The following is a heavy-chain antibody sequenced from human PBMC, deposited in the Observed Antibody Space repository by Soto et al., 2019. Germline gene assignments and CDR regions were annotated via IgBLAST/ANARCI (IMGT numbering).Heavy chain of an antibody. CDR1: GGSISSGGYY. CDR3: TTWAAAGNKGAFDI. V-gene: IGHV4-31*03. CDR2: IYYSGST. D-gene: IGHD6-13*01. J-gene: IGHJ3*02. Sequence: QVQLQESGPGLVKPSQTLSLTCTVSGGSISSGGYYWSWIRQHPGKGLEWIGYIYYSGSTYYNPSLKSRVTKSVDTSKNQFSLKLSSVTAADTAVYYCTTWAAAGNKGAFDIWGQGTMVTVSS.